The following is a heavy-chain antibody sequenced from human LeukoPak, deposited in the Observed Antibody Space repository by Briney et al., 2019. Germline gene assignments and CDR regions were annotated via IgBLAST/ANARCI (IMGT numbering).Heavy chain of an antibody. J-gene: IGHJ3*02. CDR3: ARQSSTAYYDSSGLPYDAFDI. CDR1: GSIFTSYW. V-gene: IGHV5-51*01. CDR2: ICPVDSDT. Sequence: GAPLHISCQASGSIFTSYWSGCVRQLPGKGLEGMGIICPVDSDTRYSPSVQGQVTISADKSISTAYLQWSSLKASNTAMYYCARQSSTAYYDSSGLPYDAFDIWGQGTMVTVSS. D-gene: IGHD3-22*01.